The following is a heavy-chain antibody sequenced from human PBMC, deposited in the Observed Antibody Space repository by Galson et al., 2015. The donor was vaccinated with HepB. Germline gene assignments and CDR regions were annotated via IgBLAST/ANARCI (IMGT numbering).Heavy chain of an antibody. J-gene: IGHJ4*02. V-gene: IGHV1-2*02. Sequence: SVKVSCKASGYTFIDYYIHWVRQAPGQGLEWMGWINPNTGGTKYALTFQDRVTMTRDTSISTVYMDLSRLMSDDTAMYYCARYDTRGYFYFDYWGQGTLVTSPQ. CDR1: GYTFIDYY. CDR2: INPNTGGT. D-gene: IGHD3-22*01. CDR3: ARYDTRGYFYFDY.